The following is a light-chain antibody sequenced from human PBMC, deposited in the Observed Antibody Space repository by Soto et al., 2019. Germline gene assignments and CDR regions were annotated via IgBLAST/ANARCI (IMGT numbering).Light chain of an antibody. CDR2: WAS. V-gene: IGKV4-1*01. Sequence: DIVMTQCRDCLAVSXGXXXXTXXXSXQSXXYSSNNKNYLAWYQQKPGQPPKLLIYWASIRESGVPDRFSGSGSGTDFTLTISSLQAEDVAVYYCQQYYSTSITFGQGTRLEI. CDR1: QSXXYSSNNKNY. J-gene: IGKJ5*01. CDR3: QQYYSTSIT.